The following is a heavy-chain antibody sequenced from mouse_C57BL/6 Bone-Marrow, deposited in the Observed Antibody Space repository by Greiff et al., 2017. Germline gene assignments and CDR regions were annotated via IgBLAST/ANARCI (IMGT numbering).Heavy chain of an antibody. D-gene: IGHD4-1*01. V-gene: IGHV1-69*01. CDR2: IDPSDSYT. Sequence: QVQLQQPGAELVMPGASVKLSCKASGYTFTSYWMHWVKQRPGQGLEWIGEIDPSDSYTNYNQKFKGKSTLTVDKSSSTAYMQLSSLTSEDSAVYYCAREGTGFDHWGQGTTLTVSS. J-gene: IGHJ2*01. CDR1: GYTFTSYW. CDR3: AREGTGFDH.